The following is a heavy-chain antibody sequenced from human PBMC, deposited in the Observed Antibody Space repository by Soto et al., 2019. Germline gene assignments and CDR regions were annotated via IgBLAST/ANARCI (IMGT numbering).Heavy chain of an antibody. V-gene: IGHV3-21*06. J-gene: IGHJ4*02. Sequence: EVQLVESGGGLVKAGGSLRLFCTASGFTFRNYNMNWVRQAQGKGLEWVSSISTGGANMLYADSVKGRITISRDNAQNSLFLQIDSPRAEDTAVYYCARDIASPGGDYFDSWGQGTLVTVSS. CDR3: ARDIASPGGDYFDS. CDR2: ISTGGANM. CDR1: GFTFRNYN. D-gene: IGHD2-21*01.